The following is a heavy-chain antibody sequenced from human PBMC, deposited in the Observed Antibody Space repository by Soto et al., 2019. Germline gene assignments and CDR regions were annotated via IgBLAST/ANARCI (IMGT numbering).Heavy chain of an antibody. D-gene: IGHD3-16*01. CDR1: GGPFGSSA. V-gene: IGHV1-69*01. J-gene: IGHJ3*01. Sequence: QVQLVQSGADVKKPGSSVKVSCKTSGGPFGSSAISWVRQAPAQGLEWMGGIIPVFDKANYAQNFQGRLTITADEPTGTVFMQLSSLRSDDTAVYFCARLRRDWGDAFDLWGLGTFVNVSS. CDR2: IIPVFDKA. CDR3: ARLRRDWGDAFDL.